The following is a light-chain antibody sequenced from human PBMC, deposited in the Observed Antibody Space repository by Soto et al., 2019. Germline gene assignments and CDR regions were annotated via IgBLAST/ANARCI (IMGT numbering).Light chain of an antibody. CDR1: QSVTTN. CDR3: QQYDAWPPMYT. Sequence: EIVMTQSPAALSLSPGDRATLSCRASQSVTTNLAWYQQKPGQVPRLLIYAASTRATGIPARFSGRGSGTEFTLTISSLQSEDFAVYYCQQYDAWPPMYTFGQGTKLEIK. J-gene: IGKJ2*01. V-gene: IGKV3-15*01. CDR2: AAS.